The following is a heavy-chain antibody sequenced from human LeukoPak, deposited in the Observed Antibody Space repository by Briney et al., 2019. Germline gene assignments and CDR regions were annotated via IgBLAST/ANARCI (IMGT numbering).Heavy chain of an antibody. Sequence: GESLKISCKGSGYSFPNYWIGWVRQMPGKGLEWMGIIYPGDSDTTYKPSFQGQVTISADKSISTAYLQWSSLKASDTAIYFCARSDYYDSSTQSSGWYFDYWGQGSLVTVSS. CDR1: GYSFPNYW. V-gene: IGHV5-51*01. CDR2: IYPGDSDT. J-gene: IGHJ4*02. D-gene: IGHD3-22*01. CDR3: ARSDYYDSSTQSSGWYFDY.